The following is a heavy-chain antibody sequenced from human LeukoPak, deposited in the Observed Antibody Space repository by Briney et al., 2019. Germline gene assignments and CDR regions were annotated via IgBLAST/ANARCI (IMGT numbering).Heavy chain of an antibody. CDR2: IYPGDSDT. Sequence: GESLKISCKGSGYSFTSYWIGWVRQMPGKGLEWMGIIYPGDSDTRYCPSFQGQVTISADRSISTAYLQWSSLKASDTAMYYCARLRGCSSTSCYAADYWGQGTLVTVSS. CDR1: GYSFTSYW. D-gene: IGHD2-2*01. J-gene: IGHJ4*02. V-gene: IGHV5-51*01. CDR3: ARLRGCSSTSCYAADY.